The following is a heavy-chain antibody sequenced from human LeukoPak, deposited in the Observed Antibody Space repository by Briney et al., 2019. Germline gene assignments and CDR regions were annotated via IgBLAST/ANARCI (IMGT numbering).Heavy chain of an antibody. V-gene: IGHV4-34*01. CDR3: ARVGGYDSEGPRVEGYYYDSSGYYYYFDY. CDR1: GGSFGGYY. CDR2: INHSGST. Sequence: SETLSLTCAVYGGSFGGYYWSWIRQPPGKGLEWIGEINHSGSTNYNPSLKSRVTISVDTSKNQFSLKLSSVTAADTAVYYCARVGGYDSEGPRVEGYYYDSSGYYYYFDYWGQGTLVTVSS. J-gene: IGHJ4*02. D-gene: IGHD3-22*01.